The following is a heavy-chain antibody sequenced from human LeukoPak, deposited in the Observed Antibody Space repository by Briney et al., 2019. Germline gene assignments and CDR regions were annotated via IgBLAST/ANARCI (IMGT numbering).Heavy chain of an antibody. CDR1: GFTFSSYA. CDR2: ISYDGSNK. J-gene: IGHJ4*02. Sequence: GSLRLSCAASGFTFSSYAMHWVRQAPGKGLEGVAVISYDGSNKYYADSVKGRFTISRDNSKNTLYLQMNSLRAEDTAVYYCARDPTYWGQGTLVTVSS. CDR3: ARDPTY. V-gene: IGHV3-30*14.